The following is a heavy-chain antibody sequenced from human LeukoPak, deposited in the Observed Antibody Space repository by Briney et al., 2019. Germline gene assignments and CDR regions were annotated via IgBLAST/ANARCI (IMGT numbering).Heavy chain of an antibody. Sequence: GASVKVSCKASGYSFTGYYMHWVRQAPGQGLEWMGWINPNSGDTKYAQKFQGRVTMTRDTSISTAYMELSRLRSDDTAVYYCARDPPLDFSFDYWGQGTLVTVSS. J-gene: IGHJ4*02. CDR1: GYSFTGYY. D-gene: IGHD2/OR15-2a*01. CDR2: INPNSGDT. CDR3: ARDPPLDFSFDY. V-gene: IGHV1-2*02.